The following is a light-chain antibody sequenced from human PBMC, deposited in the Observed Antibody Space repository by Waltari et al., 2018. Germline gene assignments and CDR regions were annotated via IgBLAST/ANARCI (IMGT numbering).Light chain of an antibody. CDR1: RLRSFY. J-gene: IGLJ2*01. CDR2: GKN. Sequence: SSALTQHPPVFVPLRQTVRIPCQSARLRSFYASLYQQKPGQSPLLVIYGKNNRPSGIPDRFSGSSSGTTASLTITGAQAEDEADYYCNSRDSSGHHVLFGGGTKLTVL. V-gene: IGLV3-19*01. CDR3: NSRDSSGHHVL.